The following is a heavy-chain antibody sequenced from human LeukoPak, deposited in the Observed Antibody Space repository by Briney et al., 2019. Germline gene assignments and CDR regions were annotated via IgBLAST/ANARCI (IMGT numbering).Heavy chain of an antibody. CDR2: ISSSSSYI. D-gene: IGHD1-20*01. Sequence: PGGSLRRSCAASGFTFSSYSMNWVRQAPGKGLEWVSSISSSSSYIYYADSVKGRFTISRDNAKNSLYLQMNSLRAEDTAVYYCVRRVTGTYYYYYGMDVWGQGTTVTVSS. CDR3: VRRVTGTYYYYYGMDV. V-gene: IGHV3-21*01. J-gene: IGHJ6*02. CDR1: GFTFSSYS.